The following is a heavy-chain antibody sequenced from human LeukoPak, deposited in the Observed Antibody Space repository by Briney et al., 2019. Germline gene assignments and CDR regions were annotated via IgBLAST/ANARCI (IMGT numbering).Heavy chain of an antibody. J-gene: IGHJ4*02. CDR3: AKLLSYADRDY. D-gene: IGHD4-17*01. V-gene: IGHV3-21*01. Sequence: GGSLRLSCAASEFTFSSYTMNWVRQAPGKGLEWVSSISSSSYYIYYADSVKGRFTISRDNAKNSLYLQTNSLRTEDTAVYYCAKLLSYADRDYWGQGTLVTVSS. CDR1: EFTFSSYT. CDR2: ISSSSYYI.